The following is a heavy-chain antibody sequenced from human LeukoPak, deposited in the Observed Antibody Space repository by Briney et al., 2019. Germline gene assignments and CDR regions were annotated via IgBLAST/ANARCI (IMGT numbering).Heavy chain of an antibody. V-gene: IGHV4-4*07. Sequence: SETLSLTCTVSGVSISSNSWSWIRQPAGKGLEWLGRIFPSGSTNYDPSLKGRVSLSVDRSKSQFYLKMTSVTAADTAVYYCARDLTVRQFTGHKYYFDNWGQGTLVAVPS. CDR1: GVSISSNS. CDR2: IFPSGST. J-gene: IGHJ4*02. CDR3: ARDLTVRQFTGHKYYFDN. D-gene: IGHD2-8*02.